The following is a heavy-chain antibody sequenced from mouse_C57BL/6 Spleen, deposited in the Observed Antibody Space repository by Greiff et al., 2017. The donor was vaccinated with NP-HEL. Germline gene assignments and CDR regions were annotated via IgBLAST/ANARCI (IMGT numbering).Heavy chain of an antibody. CDR1: GYSITSGYY. D-gene: IGHD2-3*01. V-gene: IGHV3-6*01. CDR2: ISYDGSN. CDR3: ARVYDGYSYAMDY. J-gene: IGHJ4*01. Sequence: DVKLVESGPGLVKPSQSLSLTCSVTGYSITSGYYWNWIRQFPGNKLEWMGYISYDGSNNYNPSLKNRISITRDTSKNQFFLKLNSVTTEDTATYYCARVYDGYSYAMDYWGQGTSVTVSS.